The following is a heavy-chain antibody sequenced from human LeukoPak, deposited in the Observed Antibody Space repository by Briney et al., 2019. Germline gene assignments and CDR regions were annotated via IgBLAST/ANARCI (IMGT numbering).Heavy chain of an antibody. CDR3: ARDGGVAGTIPLDY. J-gene: IGHJ4*02. CDR1: GFTFSSYS. CDR2: ISSSSSYI. V-gene: IGHV3-21*01. D-gene: IGHD6-19*01. Sequence: NPGGSLRLSCAASGFTFSSYSMNWVRQAPGKGLEWVSSISSSSSYIYYADSVKGRFTISRDNAKNSLYLQMNSLRAEDTAVYYCARDGGVAGTIPLDYWGQGTLVTVSS.